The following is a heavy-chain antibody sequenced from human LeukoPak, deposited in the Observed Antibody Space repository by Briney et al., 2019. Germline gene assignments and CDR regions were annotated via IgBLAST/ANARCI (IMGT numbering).Heavy chain of an antibody. D-gene: IGHD5-12*01. CDR1: GASISSYF. J-gene: IGHJ4*02. CDR2: IYYSGST. V-gene: IGHV4-59*01. CDR3: ARGGYSGYDPFDY. Sequence: MASETLSLTCTVSGASISSYFWSWIRQPPGKGLEWIGYIYYSGSTNYNPYLKSRVTISVDTSKNQFSLKLSSVTAADTAVYYCARGGYSGYDPFDYWDQGTLVTVSS.